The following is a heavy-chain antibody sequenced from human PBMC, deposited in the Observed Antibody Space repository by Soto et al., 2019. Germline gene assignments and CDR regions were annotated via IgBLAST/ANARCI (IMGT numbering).Heavy chain of an antibody. CDR2: IDLDIGDT. D-gene: IGHD7-27*01. CDR1: GHTFTGHH. V-gene: IGHV1-2*02. Sequence: VKVSCKASGHTFTGHHMHWVRQAPGQGLEWMGLIDLDIGDTKYAQKFQGRITSTSDTSITTAYMELRGLRSDDTAVYYCGLEPTGTGGFDYWGQGTLVTVSS. CDR3: GLEPTGTGGFDY. J-gene: IGHJ4*02.